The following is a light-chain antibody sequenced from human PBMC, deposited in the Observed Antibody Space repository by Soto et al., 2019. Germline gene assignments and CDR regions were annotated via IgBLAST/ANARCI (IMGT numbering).Light chain of an antibody. J-gene: IGKJ5*01. CDR3: QQYNNWPFT. CDR2: GAS. Sequence: EIGMTQSPATLSLSPGERATLSCRATRSVSSYLAWYQQNPGQAPRLLIYGASTRATGIPARFSGSVSGTEFTLTISSLQSEDFAVYYCQQYNNWPFTFGQGTRLEIK. V-gene: IGKV3-15*01. CDR1: RSVSSY.